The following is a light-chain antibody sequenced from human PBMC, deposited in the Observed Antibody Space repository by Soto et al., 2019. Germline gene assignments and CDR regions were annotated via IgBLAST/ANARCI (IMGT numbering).Light chain of an antibody. V-gene: IGLV2-14*03. CDR3: SSYTTIGTWV. CDR1: SSDVGDRNY. CDR2: EVN. J-gene: IGLJ3*02. Sequence: QSVLTQPASVSGSPGQSITISCTGTSSDVGDRNYVSWYQQHPNKAPKLIIYEVNNRPSGVSNRFSGSKSGNTASLTISGLQPEDEADYHCSSYTTIGTWVFGGGTQLTVL.